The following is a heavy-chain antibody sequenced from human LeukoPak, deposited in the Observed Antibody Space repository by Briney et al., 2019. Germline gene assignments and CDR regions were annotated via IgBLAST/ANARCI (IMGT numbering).Heavy chain of an antibody. J-gene: IGHJ4*02. CDR1: GGSFSGYY. D-gene: IGHD5-18*01. V-gene: IGHV4-34*01. CDR2: INHSGST. CDR3: ARDTGYSYGYDY. Sequence: SETLSLTCAVYGGSFSGYYWSWIRRPPGKGLEWIGEINHSGSTNYNPSLKSRVTISVDTSKNQFSLKLNSVTAADTAVYYCARDTGYSYGYDYWGQGTLVTVSS.